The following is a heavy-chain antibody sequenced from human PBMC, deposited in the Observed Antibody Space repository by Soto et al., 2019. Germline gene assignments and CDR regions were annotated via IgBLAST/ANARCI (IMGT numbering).Heavy chain of an antibody. CDR2: ISYDGSNK. Sequence: GGSLRLSCAASGFTFSSYGMHWVRQAPGKGLEWVAVISYDGSNKYYADSVKGRFTISRDNSKNTLYLQMNSLRAEDTAVYYCAKEDHNTIFGVVTVLGMDVWGQGTTVTVSS. CDR1: GFTFSSYG. J-gene: IGHJ6*02. CDR3: AKEDHNTIFGVVTVLGMDV. V-gene: IGHV3-30*18. D-gene: IGHD3-3*01.